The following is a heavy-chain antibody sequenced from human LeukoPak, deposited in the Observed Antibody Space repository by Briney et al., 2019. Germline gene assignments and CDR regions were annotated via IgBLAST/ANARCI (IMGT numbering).Heavy chain of an antibody. V-gene: IGHV1-24*01. CDR1: GYTLTELS. CDR2: FDPEDGET. J-gene: IGHJ6*02. Sequence: ASVKVSCKVSGYTLTELSMHWVRQAPGKGLEWMGGFDPEDGETIYAQKFQGRVTMTEDTSTDTAYMELSSLRSEDTAVYYCATGTPIAVAGKSDYYYGMEVWGQGTTVTVSS. D-gene: IGHD6-19*01. CDR3: ATGTPIAVAGKSDYYYGMEV.